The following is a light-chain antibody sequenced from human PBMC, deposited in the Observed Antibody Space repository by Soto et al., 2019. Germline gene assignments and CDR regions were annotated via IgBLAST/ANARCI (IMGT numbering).Light chain of an antibody. J-gene: IGKJ4*01. CDR1: QSVRSN. CDR3: QHYNNWPLT. Sequence: EIVMTQSPATLSVSPGERATLSCRTSQSVRSNLAWYQQKPGQVPRLLIYGASTRATGIPARFSGSGSGTEFTLTISSLQSEDFAVYYCQHYNNWPLTFGGGTKVEIK. CDR2: GAS. V-gene: IGKV3-15*01.